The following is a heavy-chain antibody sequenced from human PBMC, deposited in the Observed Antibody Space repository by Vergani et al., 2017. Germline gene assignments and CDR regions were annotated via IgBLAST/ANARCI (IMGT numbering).Heavy chain of an antibody. Sequence: EVQLVESGGGLVKPGRSLRLSCTASGFTFGDYAMSWFRQAPGKGLEWVGFIRSKAYGGTTEYAASVKGRFTISRDNSKNTLYLQMNSLRAEDTAVYYCARGTTVVTGSYYYYYGMDVWGQGTTVTVSS. J-gene: IGHJ6*02. CDR3: ARGTTVVTGSYYYYYGMDV. D-gene: IGHD4-23*01. CDR1: GFTFGDYA. CDR2: IRSKAYGGTT. V-gene: IGHV3-49*05.